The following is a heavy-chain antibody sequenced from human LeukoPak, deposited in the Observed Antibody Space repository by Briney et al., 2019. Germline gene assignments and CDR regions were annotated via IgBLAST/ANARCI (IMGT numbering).Heavy chain of an antibody. V-gene: IGHV5-51*01. J-gene: IGHJ4*02. CDR1: GXSFTTYW. D-gene: IGHD3-10*01. CDR2: IYPGDSDT. CDR3: ARQHGSGGYYSRAIDY. Sequence: GESLKISCEASGXSFTTYWIGWVRQMPGKGLEWMGIIYPGDSDTRYSPSFQGQVTISADKSISTAYLQWSSLKASDTAMYYCARQHGSGGYYSRAIDYWGQGTLVTVSS.